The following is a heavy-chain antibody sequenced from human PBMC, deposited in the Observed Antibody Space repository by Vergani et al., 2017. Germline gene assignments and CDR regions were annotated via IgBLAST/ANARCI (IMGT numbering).Heavy chain of an antibody. Sequence: QVQLVESGGNVVQSGTSLRLSCAASGFSFGSYGMHWVRQSPGKGLEWVAVISNDGGNKYYADSVKGRFTIYKDNTMDMLSLQMNSLRPDDTAVYYCARDQGPPGVRGGWCFDPWGQGTLVTVSS. J-gene: IGHJ5*02. D-gene: IGHD3-10*01. CDR1: GFSFGSYG. CDR2: ISNDGGNK. V-gene: IGHV3-30*03. CDR3: ARDQGPPGVRGGWCFDP.